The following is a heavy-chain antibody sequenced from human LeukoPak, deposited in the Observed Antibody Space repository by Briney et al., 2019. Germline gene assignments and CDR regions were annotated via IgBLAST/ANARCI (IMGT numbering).Heavy chain of an antibody. CDR3: ARWGSSSSYAGY. CDR1: GGTFSSYA. D-gene: IGHD6-6*01. J-gene: IGHJ4*02. Sequence: ASVKVSCKASGGTFSSYAISWVRQAPGQGLEWMGWINAGNGNTKYSQKFQGRVTITRDTSASTAYMELSSLRSEDTAVYYCARWGSSSSYAGYWGQGTLVTVSS. CDR2: INAGNGNT. V-gene: IGHV1-3*01.